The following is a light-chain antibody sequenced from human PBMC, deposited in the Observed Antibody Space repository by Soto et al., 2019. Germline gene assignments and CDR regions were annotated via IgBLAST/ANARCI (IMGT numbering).Light chain of an antibody. J-gene: IGLJ1*01. CDR1: SSDVGGYNY. V-gene: IGLV2-14*01. CDR3: SSYTSSNTQV. CDR2: DVS. Sequence: HSALTQPASVSGSPGQSITISCTGTSSDVGGYNYVSWYQQHPGKAPKLMIFDVSNRPSGVSSRFSGSKSGNTASLIIAGLQAEDEADYYCSSYTSSNTQVFGTGTQLTVL.